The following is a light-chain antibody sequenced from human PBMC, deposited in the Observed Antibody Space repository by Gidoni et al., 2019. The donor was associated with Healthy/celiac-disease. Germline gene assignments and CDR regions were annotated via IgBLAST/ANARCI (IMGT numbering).Light chain of an antibody. CDR1: QSVLYSSNNKNY. J-gene: IGKJ2*01. CDR3: HQYYSGYT. CDR2: WAS. V-gene: IGKV4-1*01. Sequence: DIVMTQSPDSLAVSLGERATINCKSSQSVLYSSNNKNYLAWYQQKPGQPPKLLIYWASTRESGVPDRLSGSGSGTYFTLTISSLQAEDVAVYYCHQYYSGYTFXQXTKLEIK.